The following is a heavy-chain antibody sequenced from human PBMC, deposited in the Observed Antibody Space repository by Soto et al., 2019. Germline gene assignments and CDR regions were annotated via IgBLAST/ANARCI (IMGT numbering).Heavy chain of an antibody. V-gene: IGHV1-46*03. Sequence: QVQLVQSGAEVKKPGASVRVSCKASGYTFTSYYINWVRQAPGHGPEWMGMISPSSGGTDYAQKFQGRVTMTRDTSTSTVYMELSSLRSEDTAVYYCTRSIITTAGTEAFDLWGQGTLVTVSS. D-gene: IGHD6-13*01. J-gene: IGHJ3*01. CDR1: GYTFTSYY. CDR3: TRSIITTAGTEAFDL. CDR2: ISPSSGGT.